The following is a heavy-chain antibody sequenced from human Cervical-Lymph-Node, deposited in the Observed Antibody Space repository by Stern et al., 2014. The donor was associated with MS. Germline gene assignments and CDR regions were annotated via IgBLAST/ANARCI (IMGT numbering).Heavy chain of an antibody. CDR2: ISSSSSYI. D-gene: IGHD4-11*01. V-gene: IGHV3-21*01. Sequence: EMQLVESGGGLVKPGGSLRLSCAASGFTFSSYSMNWVRQAPGKGLEWVSSISSSSSYIYYADSVKGRFTISRDNAKNSLYLQMNSLRAEDTAVYYCARYSNYDPLYYYYGMDVWGQGTTVTVSS. CDR3: ARYSNYDPLYYYYGMDV. CDR1: GFTFSSYS. J-gene: IGHJ6*02.